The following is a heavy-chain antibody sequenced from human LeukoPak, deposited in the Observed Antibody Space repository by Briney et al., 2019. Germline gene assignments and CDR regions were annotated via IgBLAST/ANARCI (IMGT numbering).Heavy chain of an antibody. CDR2: ICDSGST. CDR1: GGSISSYY. CDR3: ARDRPYYYDSSGYFQYYMDV. Sequence: PSETLSLTCTVSGGSISSYYWSWIRQPPRKGLEWIGYICDSGSTNYNPSLKSRVTISVDTSKNQFSLKLSSVTAADTAVYYCARDRPYYYDSSGYFQYYMDVWGKGTTVTISS. V-gene: IGHV4-59*01. D-gene: IGHD3-22*01. J-gene: IGHJ6*03.